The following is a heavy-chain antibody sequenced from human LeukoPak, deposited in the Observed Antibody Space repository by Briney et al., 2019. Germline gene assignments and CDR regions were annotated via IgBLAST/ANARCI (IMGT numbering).Heavy chain of an antibody. J-gene: IGHJ6*03. Sequence: GASVKVSCKASGGTFSSYAISWVRQAPGQGLEWMGGIIPIFGTANYAQKFQGRVTIITDESTSTAYMELSSLRSEDKAVYYCARGKSIEARRDGYYYYYMDVWGKGTTVTVSS. CDR2: IIPIFGTA. CDR3: ARGKSIEARRDGYYYYYMDV. CDR1: GGTFSSYA. D-gene: IGHD6-6*01. V-gene: IGHV1-69*05.